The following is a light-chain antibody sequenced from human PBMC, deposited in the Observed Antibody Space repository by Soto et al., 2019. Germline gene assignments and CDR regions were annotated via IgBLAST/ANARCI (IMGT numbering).Light chain of an antibody. CDR2: AAS. J-gene: IGKJ1*01. CDR1: QGISSY. CDR3: QQYNDYPWT. V-gene: IGKV1-8*01. Sequence: AIRMTQSPSSFSASTGDIVTVTFRASQGISSYLAWYQQKPGKAPKLLIYAASTLQSGVPSRFSGSGSGTDYTLTISSLQSEDFATYYCQQYNDYPWTFGQGTKVDIK.